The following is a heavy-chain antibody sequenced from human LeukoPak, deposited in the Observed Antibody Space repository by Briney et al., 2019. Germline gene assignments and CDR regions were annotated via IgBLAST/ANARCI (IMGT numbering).Heavy chain of an antibody. CDR1: GGSISSSSHY. J-gene: IGHJ3*02. CDR2: IYYSGST. V-gene: IGHV4-39*01. CDR3: ASAIFVENAFDI. D-gene: IGHD3-3*01. Sequence: SETLSLTCTVSGGSISSSSHYWGWIRQPPGKGLEWIGNIYYSGSTFYNPSLKSRVTISVDTSKNQFSLKLSSVTAADTAVYYCASAIFVENAFDIWGQGTMVTVSS.